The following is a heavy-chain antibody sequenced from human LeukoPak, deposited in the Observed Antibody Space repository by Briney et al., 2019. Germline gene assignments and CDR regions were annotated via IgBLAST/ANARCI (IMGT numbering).Heavy chain of an antibody. J-gene: IGHJ4*02. CDR1: GYTFTGYD. V-gene: IGHV1-8*01. CDR3: ARALSGCVLCFDY. CDR2: MNSNSGAT. D-gene: IGHD3-22*01. Sequence: ASVKVSCKASGYTFTGYDINWVRQAPGQGLEWMGWMNSNSGATGYAQKFQGRVTMTRSTSINTAYLELSSLTSEDTAVYYCARALSGCVLCFDYWGQGTPVTVSS.